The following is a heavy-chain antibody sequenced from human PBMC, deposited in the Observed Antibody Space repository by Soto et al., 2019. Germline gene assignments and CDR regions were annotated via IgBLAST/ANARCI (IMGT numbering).Heavy chain of an antibody. D-gene: IGHD3-3*01. CDR1: GFTFSSYA. CDR3: ASLRDIDY. V-gene: IGHV3-30-3*01. CDR2: ISYDGSNK. Sequence: PGGSLRLSCAASGFTFSSYAMHWVRQAPGKGLEWVAVISYDGSNKYYADSVKGRFTISRDNSKNTLYLQMNSLRAEDTAVYYCASLRDIDYWGQGTLVTVSS. J-gene: IGHJ4*02.